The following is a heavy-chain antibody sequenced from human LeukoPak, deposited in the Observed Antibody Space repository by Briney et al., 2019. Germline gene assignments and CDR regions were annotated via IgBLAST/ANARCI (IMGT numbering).Heavy chain of an antibody. Sequence: SETLSLTCAVYGGSFSGYYWSWIRQPPGKGLEWIGETNHSGSTNYNPSLKSRVTISVDTSKNQFSLKLSSVTAADTAVYYCARPMVRGQEYFQHWGQGTLVTVSS. J-gene: IGHJ1*01. D-gene: IGHD3-10*01. CDR3: ARPMVRGQEYFQH. CDR2: TNHSGST. V-gene: IGHV4-34*01. CDR1: GGSFSGYY.